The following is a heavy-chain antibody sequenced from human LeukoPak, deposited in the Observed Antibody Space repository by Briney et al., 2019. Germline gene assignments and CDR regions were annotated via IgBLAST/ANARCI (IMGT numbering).Heavy chain of an antibody. J-gene: IGHJ4*02. Sequence: PSETLSLPCTVSGGSISSYYWSWIRQPAGKGLEWIGRIYTSGSTNYNPSLKSRVTMSVDTSENQFCLKVSSATAADTAVYYCARVSRLDYGDSDWGQGTLVTVSS. CDR1: GGSISSYY. CDR3: ARVSRLDYGDSD. D-gene: IGHD4-17*01. CDR2: IYTSGST. V-gene: IGHV4-4*07.